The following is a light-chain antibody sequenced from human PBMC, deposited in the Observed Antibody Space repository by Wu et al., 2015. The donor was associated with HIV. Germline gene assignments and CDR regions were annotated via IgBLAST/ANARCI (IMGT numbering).Light chain of an antibody. V-gene: IGKV3-15*01. CDR2: AAF. CDR1: QTISTN. CDR3: QQYNDWPPYT. J-gene: IGKJ2*01. Sequence: EVVMTQSPATLSVSTGERATLSCRASQTISTNLAWYQRKPGQAPRLLIYAAFTRATGIPARFTGSGSGTEFTLTINSMQSEDFALYFCQQYNDWPPYTFGQGTKLEIK.